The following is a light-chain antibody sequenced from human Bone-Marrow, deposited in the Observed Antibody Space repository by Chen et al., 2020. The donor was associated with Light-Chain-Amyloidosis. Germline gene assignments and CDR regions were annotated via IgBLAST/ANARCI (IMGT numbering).Light chain of an antibody. V-gene: IGLV1-47*01. CDR1: SSNIGINY. CDR3: AAWDGSLSGYV. Sequence: QSVLTQPPSASGTPGQKVTISCSGASSNIGINYVYWYQNFPGAAPNLLNHRNNQRPAGVPDRFSASKSGTAAFLAISGLRYEDEADYCCAAWDGSLSGYVFGTGTKVIVL. CDR2: RNN. J-gene: IGLJ1*01.